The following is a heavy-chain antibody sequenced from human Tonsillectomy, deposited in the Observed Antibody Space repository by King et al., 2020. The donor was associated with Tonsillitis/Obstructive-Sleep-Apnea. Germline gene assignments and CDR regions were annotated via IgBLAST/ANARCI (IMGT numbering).Heavy chain of an antibody. CDR3: ARGGRRREYYFDY. Sequence: QLVQSGGGLVQPGGSLRLSCAASGFTFSSYEMNWVRQAPGKGLEWGSFISSSGSTIYYADSVKGRFTISRDNAKNSLYLQINSLRAEDTAVYYCARGGRRREYYFDYWGQGTLVTVSS. D-gene: IGHD3-10*01. J-gene: IGHJ4*02. V-gene: IGHV3-48*03. CDR1: GFTFSSYE. CDR2: ISSSGSTI.